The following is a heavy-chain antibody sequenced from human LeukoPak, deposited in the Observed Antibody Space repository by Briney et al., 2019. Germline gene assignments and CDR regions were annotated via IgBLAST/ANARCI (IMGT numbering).Heavy chain of an antibody. CDR1: GFTFSSYS. CDR3: ARVQQQLVGPYDY. Sequence: PGGSLRLSCAASGFTFSSYSMNWVRQAPGKGLEWVSYISSSSSTIYYADSVKGRFTISRDNAKNSLYLQMNSLRAEDTAVYYCARVQQQLVGPYDYWGRGALVTVSS. J-gene: IGHJ4*02. D-gene: IGHD6-13*01. CDR2: ISSSSSTI. V-gene: IGHV3-48*01.